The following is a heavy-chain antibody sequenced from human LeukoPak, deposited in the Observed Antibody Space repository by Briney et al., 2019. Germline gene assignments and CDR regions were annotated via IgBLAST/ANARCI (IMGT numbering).Heavy chain of an antibody. Sequence: PSETLSLTCTVSGGSISSSSYYWGWIRQPPGKGLEWIGSIYYSGSTYYNPSLKSRVTISVDTSKNQFSLKLSSVTAADTAVYYCARGPSGSYDLDYWGQGTLVTVSS. CDR1: GGSISSSSYY. CDR3: ARGPSGSYDLDY. V-gene: IGHV4-39*07. J-gene: IGHJ4*02. D-gene: IGHD1-26*01. CDR2: IYYSGST.